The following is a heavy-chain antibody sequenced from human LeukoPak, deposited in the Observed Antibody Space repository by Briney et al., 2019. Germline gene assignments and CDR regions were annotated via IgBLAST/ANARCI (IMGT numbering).Heavy chain of an antibody. Sequence: PSQTLSLTCTVSGGSISSGDYYWSWIRQPPGKGLEWIVYIYYSGSTYYNPSLKSRVTISVDTSKNQFSLKLSSVTAADTAVYYCARTYDSSGYSRFDYWGQGTLVTVSS. CDR3: ARTYDSSGYSRFDY. J-gene: IGHJ4*02. CDR2: IYYSGST. D-gene: IGHD3-22*01. CDR1: GGSISSGDYY. V-gene: IGHV4-30-4*01.